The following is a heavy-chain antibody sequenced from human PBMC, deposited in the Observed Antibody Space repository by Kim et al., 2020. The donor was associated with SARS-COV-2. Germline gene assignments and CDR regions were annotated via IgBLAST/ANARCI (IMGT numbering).Heavy chain of an antibody. D-gene: IGHD6-13*01. J-gene: IGHJ4*02. V-gene: IGHV6-1*01. CDR2: N. CDR3: AREYSNSRVDY. Sequence: NESAVPMKNRITINPDTSKNQFSLQLNSVTPEDTAVYYCAREYSNSRVDYWGQGTLVTVSS.